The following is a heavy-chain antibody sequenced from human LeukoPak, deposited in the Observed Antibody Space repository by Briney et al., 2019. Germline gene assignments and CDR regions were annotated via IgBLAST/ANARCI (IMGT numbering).Heavy chain of an antibody. CDR1: GFTFSSYW. D-gene: IGHD6-6*01. CDR2: IKQDGSEE. CDR3: ARDPYSSTWSYGMDV. V-gene: IGHV3-7*05. J-gene: IGHJ6*02. Sequence: GGSLRLSCAASGFTFSSYWMSWVRQAPGKGLEWVANIKQDGSEEVYVDSVKGRFTISRDNAKNSLFLQMNTLRAEDTAVYYCARDPYSSTWSYGMDVWGQGTTVTVTS.